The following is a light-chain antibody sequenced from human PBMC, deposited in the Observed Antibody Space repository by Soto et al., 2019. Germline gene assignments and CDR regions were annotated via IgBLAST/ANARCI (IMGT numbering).Light chain of an antibody. CDR1: QSVSSSS. CDR2: EAS. V-gene: IGKV3-20*01. CDR3: QQYRT. J-gene: IGKJ1*01. Sequence: EIVLTQSPGTLSLSPGESATLSCRASQSVSSSSLAWYQQNPGQAPRLLIYEASSRATGIPDRFSGSGSGTDFTLTISRLEPEDFAVYYCQQYRTVGQGTKVDIK.